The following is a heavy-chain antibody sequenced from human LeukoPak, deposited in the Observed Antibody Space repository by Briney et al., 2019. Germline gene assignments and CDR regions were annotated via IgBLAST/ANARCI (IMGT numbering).Heavy chain of an antibody. CDR3: ARDRRRGVFDY. J-gene: IGHJ4*02. V-gene: IGHV4-61*02. CDR2: IYTSGST. CDR1: GGSISSGSYY. Sequence: SETLSLTCTVSGGSISSGSYYWSWIRQPAGKGLEWIGRIYTSGSTNYNPSLKSRVTTSVDTSKNQFSLKLSSVTAADTAVYYCARDRRRGVFDYWGQGTLVTVSS. D-gene: IGHD1-26*01.